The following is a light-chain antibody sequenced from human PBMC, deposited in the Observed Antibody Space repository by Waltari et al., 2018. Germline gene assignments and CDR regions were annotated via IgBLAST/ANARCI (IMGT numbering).Light chain of an antibody. CDR2: DVN. Sequence: QSALTQPASVSGSPGQSITSPCTGTSSDVGTYGYVSWYQQDPGKAPKLVIYDVNNRPSGISNRFSGSKSGDTASLTISGLQTEDEGYYYCSSYTSTTTYVVFGGGTKLTVL. CDR1: SSDVGTYGY. J-gene: IGLJ2*01. V-gene: IGLV2-14*01. CDR3: SSYTSTTTYVV.